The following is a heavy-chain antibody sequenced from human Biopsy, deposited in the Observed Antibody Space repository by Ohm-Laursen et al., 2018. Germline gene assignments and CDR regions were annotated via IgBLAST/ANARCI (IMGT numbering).Heavy chain of an antibody. CDR2: ISPSGATT. J-gene: IGHJ6*02. D-gene: IGHD5-24*01. CDR1: GYTFIDYY. Sequence: ASVKVSCKASGYTFIDYYIHWVRQAPGQGLEWMGVISPSGATTSFSQKFQGRITMTRDTSTGTVYMDLNSLGSEDTAVYYCARAGVGSDGTDSYYYGMDVWGPGTTVTVPS. CDR3: ARAGVGSDGTDSYYYGMDV. V-gene: IGHV1-46*01.